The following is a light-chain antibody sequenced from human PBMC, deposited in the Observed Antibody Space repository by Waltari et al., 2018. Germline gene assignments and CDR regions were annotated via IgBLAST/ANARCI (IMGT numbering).Light chain of an antibody. CDR3: AAWDDTLSCLL. CDR1: SSNIGSNS. Sequence: QSVLTQPPSASEAARKSVTISCSGSSSNIGSNSVSWYQQLPGTAPKLLIYYNDKGTLGVSDRFSGSNSSTSASLAISGLQTEYEADYYCAAWDDTLSCLLFGGGTRLTVL. J-gene: IGLJ2*01. V-gene: IGLV1-47*02. CDR2: YND.